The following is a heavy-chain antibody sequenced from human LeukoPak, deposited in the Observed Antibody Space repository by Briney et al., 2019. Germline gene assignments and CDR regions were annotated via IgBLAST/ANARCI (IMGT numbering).Heavy chain of an antibody. V-gene: IGHV3-21*04. Sequence: PGGSLRLSCAASGFTFSSYSMNWVRQAPGKGLEWVSSISSSSSYIYYADSVKGRFTISRDNSKNTLYLQMNSLRAEDTAVYYCARGGGFDAFDIWGQGTMVTVSS. D-gene: IGHD1-26*01. CDR2: ISSSSSYI. CDR3: ARGGGFDAFDI. CDR1: GFTFSSYS. J-gene: IGHJ3*02.